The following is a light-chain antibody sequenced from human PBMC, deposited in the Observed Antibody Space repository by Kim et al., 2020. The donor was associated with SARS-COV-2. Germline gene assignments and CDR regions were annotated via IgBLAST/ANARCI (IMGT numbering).Light chain of an antibody. CDR2: DAS. J-gene: IGKJ1*01. V-gene: IGKV1-27*01. Sequence: ACLGDKGTITFRASQGISNYLAWYQEKAGEAPKRWIYDASVLQSGVPSRFSCSGSGTDFTLTINSLQPEDVATYYCQQYDSAPWTFGQGTKVDIK. CDR1: QGISNY. CDR3: QQYDSAPWT.